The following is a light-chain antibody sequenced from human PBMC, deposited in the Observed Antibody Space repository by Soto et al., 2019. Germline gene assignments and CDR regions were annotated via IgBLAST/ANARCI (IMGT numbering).Light chain of an antibody. CDR1: KLGDKY. J-gene: IGLJ1*01. V-gene: IGLV3-1*01. Sequence: SYELTQPPSVSVSPGQTASITCSGDKLGDKYAYWYQQKPGQSPVLVIYQDSKRPSGIPERFSGSNSGNTATLTISGTQAMDEADYYCQAWDSSTAHYVFGTGTKLTVL. CDR2: QDS. CDR3: QAWDSSTAHYV.